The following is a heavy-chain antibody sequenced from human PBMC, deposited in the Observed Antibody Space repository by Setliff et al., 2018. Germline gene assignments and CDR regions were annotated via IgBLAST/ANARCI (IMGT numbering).Heavy chain of an antibody. D-gene: IGHD6-19*01. V-gene: IGHV1-24*01. CDR2: FDPEYGKT. CDR3: ARDKGLMSSGWYGY. J-gene: IGHJ4*02. Sequence: ASVKVSCKVSGHILSELSMYWVRQAPGKGLEWIGGFDPEYGKTFDAQKFQGRVTMTEDTSTDTAYMELSSLRSEDTAVYYCARDKGLMSSGWYGYWGQGTLVTVSS. CDR1: GHILSELS.